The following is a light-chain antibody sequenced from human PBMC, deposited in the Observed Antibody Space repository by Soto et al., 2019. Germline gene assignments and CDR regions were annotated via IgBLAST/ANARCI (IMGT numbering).Light chain of an antibody. J-gene: IGLJ3*02. CDR1: SSDVGTYAL. CDR3: SSYVPGNVIVL. CDR2: EVT. Sequence: QSVLTQPASVSGSPGQAITISCTGTSSDVGTYALVSWFQQHPGRAPKLIIYEVTRRPSGVSDRFSGSKSGDTASLTISGLQYEDEADYYCSSYVPGNVIVLFGGGTTLTVL. V-gene: IGLV2-23*02.